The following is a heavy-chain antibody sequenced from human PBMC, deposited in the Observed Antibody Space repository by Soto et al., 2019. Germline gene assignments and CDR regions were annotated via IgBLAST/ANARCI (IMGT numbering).Heavy chain of an antibody. Sequence: EVQLVESGGGLVQPGGSLRLSCAASGFTFSSYSMNWVRQAPGKGLEWVSYISSSSSTIYYADSVKGRFTISRDKAKNSLYLQMNILRDEDTSVYYCERDFGSDGSGSVGYWGQGTLVTVSS. D-gene: IGHD3-10*01. V-gene: IGHV3-48*02. CDR1: GFTFSSYS. CDR3: ERDFGSDGSGSVGY. CDR2: ISSSSSTI. J-gene: IGHJ4*02.